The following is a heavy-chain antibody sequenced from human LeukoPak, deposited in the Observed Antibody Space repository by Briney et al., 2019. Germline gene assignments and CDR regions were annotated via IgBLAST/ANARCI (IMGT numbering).Heavy chain of an antibody. CDR3: ARTGTRPGIAAAGFDY. Sequence: SETLSLTCAVYGGSFRGYYWSWIRQPPGKGLEGIVEINHSGITNYNPSLTSRVPISVDTSKNKVSLKLRSVTAADTAVYYCARTGTRPGIAAAGFDYWGQGTLVTVSS. J-gene: IGHJ4*02. V-gene: IGHV4-34*01. CDR2: INHSGIT. CDR1: GGSFRGYY. D-gene: IGHD6-13*01.